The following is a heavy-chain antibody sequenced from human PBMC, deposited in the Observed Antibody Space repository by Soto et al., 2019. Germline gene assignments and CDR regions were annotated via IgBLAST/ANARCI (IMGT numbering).Heavy chain of an antibody. J-gene: IGHJ3*02. CDR1: GGSISSSSYY. V-gene: IGHV4-39*01. Sequence: QLQLQESGPGLVKPSETLSLTCTVSGGSISSSSYYWGWIRKPPGKGLEWVGSIYYSGSTYNNPSLKSRVPISVSTSKNXXSXQXXSVPAADTAVYYCARHYLGPRDIVVVPAAKGAFDIWGQGTMVTVSS. CDR3: ARHYLGPRDIVVVPAAKGAFDI. D-gene: IGHD2-2*01. CDR2: IYYSGST.